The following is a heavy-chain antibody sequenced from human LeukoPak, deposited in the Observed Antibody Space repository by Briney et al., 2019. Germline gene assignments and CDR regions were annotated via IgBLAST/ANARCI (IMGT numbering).Heavy chain of an antibody. D-gene: IGHD1-26*01. J-gene: IGHJ4*02. CDR1: GGSISSYY. CDR2: IYYSGST. Sequence: SETLPLTCTVSGGSISSYYWSWIWQPPGKGLEWIGYIYYSGSTNYNPSLKSRVTISIDTSKNQFSLKVSSVTAADTAVYYCASRRVGAFDYWGQGTLVTVSS. V-gene: IGHV4-59*08. CDR3: ASRRVGAFDY.